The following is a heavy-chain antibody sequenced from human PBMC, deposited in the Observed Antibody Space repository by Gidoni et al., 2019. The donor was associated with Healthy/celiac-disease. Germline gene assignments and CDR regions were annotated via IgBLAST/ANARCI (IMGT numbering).Heavy chain of an antibody. Sequence: EVQLVESGGGLVQPGRSLRLSCAASGFTFDDYAMHWVRQAPGKGLEWVSGISWNSGSIGYADSVKGRFTISRDNAKNSLYLQMNSLRAEDTALYYCAKDIIGVVPAARRGGYYYYGMDVWGQGTTVTVSS. CDR3: AKDIIGVVPAARRGGYYYYGMDV. J-gene: IGHJ6*02. V-gene: IGHV3-9*01. CDR1: GFTFDDYA. CDR2: ISWNSGSI. D-gene: IGHD2-2*01.